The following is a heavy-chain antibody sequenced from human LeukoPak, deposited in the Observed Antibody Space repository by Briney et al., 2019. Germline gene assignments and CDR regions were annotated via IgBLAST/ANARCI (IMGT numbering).Heavy chain of an antibody. V-gene: IGHV3-7*03. CDR1: GFSFSAAW. D-gene: IGHD3-9*01. Sequence: GGSLRLSCEASGFSFSAAWMTWVRQAPGKGLEWVATIKNDGSDKYYVDSVKGRFTLSRDNAKNLVYLQMNSLKTEDTAVYYCNTDINTIYDNVYWGQGTLVTVSS. CDR3: NTDINTIYDNVY. CDR2: IKNDGSDK. J-gene: IGHJ4*02.